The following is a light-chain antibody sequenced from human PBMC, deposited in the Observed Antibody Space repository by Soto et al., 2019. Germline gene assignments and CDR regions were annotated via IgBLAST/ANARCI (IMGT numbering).Light chain of an antibody. J-gene: IGKJ3*01. V-gene: IGKV1-5*03. CDR3: QQYNSQFT. Sequence: DIPMTQSPSTLSASVGDRVTITCRASQSISSWLAWYQQKPGKAPKLLIYKASSLESGVPSRFSGSGSGTEFTLTISSLQPDDFATYYCQQYNSQFTFGPGTKVDIK. CDR2: KAS. CDR1: QSISSW.